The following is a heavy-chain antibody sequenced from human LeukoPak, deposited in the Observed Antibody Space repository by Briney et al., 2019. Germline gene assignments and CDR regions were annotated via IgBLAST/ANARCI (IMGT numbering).Heavy chain of an antibody. D-gene: IGHD3-22*01. CDR1: GFTFDDYI. CDR2: ISWDGDTT. J-gene: IGHJ3*02. CDR3: AKARGLIGGAFDI. V-gene: IGHV3-43*01. Sequence: PGGALRLSCAASGFTFDDYIMHLVRQAPGEGLEWVSLISWDGDTTYYADSVKGRFTISRDNSKNSLYLLMNSLTTEDTALYYCAKARGLIGGAFDIWGRGTMVTVSS.